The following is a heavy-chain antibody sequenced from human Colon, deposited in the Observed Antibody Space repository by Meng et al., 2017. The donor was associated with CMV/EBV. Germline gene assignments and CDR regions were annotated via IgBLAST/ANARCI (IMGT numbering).Heavy chain of an antibody. D-gene: IGHD6-19*01. CDR2: ISSSSII. J-gene: IGHJ5*02. Sequence: GGSLRLSCAASRFTFSSYSMNWVRQAPGKGLEWVSYISSSSIIYYADSVKGRFTVSRDNAKNSLHLQMNSLRAEDTAVYYCARRTIAVTGENWFDPWGQGTLVTVSS. CDR1: RFTFSSYS. CDR3: ARRTIAVTGENWFDP. V-gene: IGHV3-48*04.